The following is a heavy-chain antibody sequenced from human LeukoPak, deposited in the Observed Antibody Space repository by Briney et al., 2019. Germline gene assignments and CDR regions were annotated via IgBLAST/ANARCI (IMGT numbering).Heavy chain of an antibody. J-gene: IGHJ5*02. V-gene: IGHV3-23*01. CDR1: GFTFSSYD. CDR2: IRLSGGNT. CDR3: ARVAGWHWFDP. D-gene: IGHD6-19*01. Sequence: GGSLRLSCAASGFTFSSYDMTWVRQAPGRGLEWVSSIRLSGGNTYYGDSVKGRFTISRDNSKNTVYLQLNTMSMDDTAVYYCARVAGWHWFDPWGQGTLVTVSS.